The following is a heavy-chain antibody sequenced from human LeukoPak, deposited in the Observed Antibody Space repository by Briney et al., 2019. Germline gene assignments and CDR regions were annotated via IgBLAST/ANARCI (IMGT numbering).Heavy chain of an antibody. CDR3: ARARWSSTGWFLGY. V-gene: IGHV3-74*03. Sequence: PGGSLRLSCAASGFTFSSYWMHWVRQAPGKGLVWVSRVNPQGTATTYTDSVKGRFTISRDNAKDALHLQLDNLRAEDKAVYYCARARWSSTGWFLGYWGQGTLVTVSS. J-gene: IGHJ4*02. CDR2: VNPQGTAT. D-gene: IGHD6-19*01. CDR1: GFTFSSYW.